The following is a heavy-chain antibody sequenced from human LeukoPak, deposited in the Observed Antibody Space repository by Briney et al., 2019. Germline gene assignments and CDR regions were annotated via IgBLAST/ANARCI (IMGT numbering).Heavy chain of an antibody. CDR3: ARSVSSSWIYYFDY. D-gene: IGHD6-13*01. V-gene: IGHV3-23*01. CDR2: ISGSGGST. Sequence: GGSLRLSCAASGFTFSSYAMSWVRQAPGKGLEWVSAISGSGGSTYYADSVKGRFTISRDNSKNTLYLQMNSLRAGDTAVYYCARSVSSSWIYYFDYWGQGTLVTVSS. CDR1: GFTFSSYA. J-gene: IGHJ4*02.